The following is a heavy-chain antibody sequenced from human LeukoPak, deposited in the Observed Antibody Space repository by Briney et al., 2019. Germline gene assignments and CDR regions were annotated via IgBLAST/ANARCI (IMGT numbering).Heavy chain of an antibody. J-gene: IGHJ4*02. V-gene: IGHV3-23*01. CDR3: ARGLRIVDS. Sequence: GGSLRLSCAASGFTFSSYAMSWVRQAPGEGLGWVSSISSGGVSTYYADSVKGRFTISRDNSKNMLYLQMNSLRAEDTALYYCARGLRIVDSWGQGTLVTASS. D-gene: IGHD3-16*02. CDR2: ISSGGVST. CDR1: GFTFSSYA.